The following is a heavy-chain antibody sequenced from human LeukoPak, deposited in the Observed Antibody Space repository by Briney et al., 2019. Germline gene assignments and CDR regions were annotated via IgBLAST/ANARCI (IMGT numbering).Heavy chain of an antibody. Sequence: GGSLRLSCAASGFTFSSSAMSWVRQAPGKGLEWLSGISGSGGGTDYADSVKGRFTISRDDSKNTLYLQMHSLRAEDTAVYYCAKSGGSSGWLYWGQGTLVTVSS. CDR2: ISGSGGGT. V-gene: IGHV3-23*01. CDR1: GFTFSSSA. D-gene: IGHD6-19*01. CDR3: AKSGGSSGWLY. J-gene: IGHJ4*02.